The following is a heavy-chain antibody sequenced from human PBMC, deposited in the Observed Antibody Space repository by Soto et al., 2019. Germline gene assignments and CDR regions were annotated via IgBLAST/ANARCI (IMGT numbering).Heavy chain of an antibody. CDR3: ASMAWGGFWSGYYHLDY. Sequence: PSETLSLTCTVSGGSISSYYWSWIRQPPGKGLEWIGCIYYSGSTNYNPSLKSRVTISVDTSKNQFSLKLSSVTAADTAVYYCASMAWGGFWSGYYHLDYWGQGTLVNVSS. CDR1: GGSISSYY. D-gene: IGHD3-3*01. CDR2: IYYSGST. V-gene: IGHV4-59*08. J-gene: IGHJ4*02.